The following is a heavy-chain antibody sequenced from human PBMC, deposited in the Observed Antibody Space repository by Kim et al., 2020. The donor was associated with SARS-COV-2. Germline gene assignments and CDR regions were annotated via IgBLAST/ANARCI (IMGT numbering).Heavy chain of an antibody. J-gene: IGHJ6*02. Sequence: SVKVSCKASGGTFSSYAISWVRQAPGQGLEWMGGIIPIFGTANYAQKFQGRVTITADESTSTAYMELSSLRSEDTAVYYCARSYDSSGYFSPSFYYYGMDVWGQGTTVTVSS. D-gene: IGHD3-22*01. CDR1: GGTFSSYA. V-gene: IGHV1-69*13. CDR2: IIPIFGTA. CDR3: ARSYDSSGYFSPSFYYYGMDV.